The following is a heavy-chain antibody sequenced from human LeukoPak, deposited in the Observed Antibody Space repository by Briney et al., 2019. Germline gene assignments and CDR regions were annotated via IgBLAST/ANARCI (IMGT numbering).Heavy chain of an antibody. V-gene: IGHV3-53*01. J-gene: IGHJ4*02. D-gene: IGHD3-22*01. CDR3: ARDFSSSGSYDY. Sequence: PGGSLRLSCAASGFTVSSNYMSWVRQAPGKGLEWVSVTYSGGSTYYADSVKGRFTISRDNSKNTLYLQMNSLRAEDTAVYYCARDFSSSGSYDYWGQGTLVTVSS. CDR1: GFTVSSNY. CDR2: TYSGGST.